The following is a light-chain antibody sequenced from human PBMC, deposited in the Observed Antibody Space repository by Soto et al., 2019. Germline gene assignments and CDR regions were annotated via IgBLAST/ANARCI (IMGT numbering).Light chain of an antibody. Sequence: QSVLTQPPSASGTPGQRVTISCSGSSSNIGSNTVNWYQQLPGTAPKLLIYSNNQRPSGVPDRFSGSKSGTSASLAISGRQSEDEADYYCAAWDDSLHGYVFGTGTKLTVL. CDR2: SNN. V-gene: IGLV1-44*01. CDR3: AAWDDSLHGYV. J-gene: IGLJ1*01. CDR1: SSNIGSNT.